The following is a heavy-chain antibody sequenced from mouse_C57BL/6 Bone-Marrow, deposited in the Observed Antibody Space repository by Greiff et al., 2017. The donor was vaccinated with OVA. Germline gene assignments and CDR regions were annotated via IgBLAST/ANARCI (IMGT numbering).Heavy chain of an antibody. CDR1: GFTFSDYG. D-gene: IGHD1-1*01. CDR2: ISNLAYSI. J-gene: IGHJ1*03. V-gene: IGHV5-15*01. CDR3: ARLDYGSSHWYFDV. Sequence: DVHLVESGGGLVQPGGSLKLSCAASGFTFSDYGMAWVRQAPRKGPEWVAFISNLAYSIYYADTVTGRFTISRENAKNTLYLEMSSLRSEDTAMYYCARLDYGSSHWYFDVWGTGTTVTVSS.